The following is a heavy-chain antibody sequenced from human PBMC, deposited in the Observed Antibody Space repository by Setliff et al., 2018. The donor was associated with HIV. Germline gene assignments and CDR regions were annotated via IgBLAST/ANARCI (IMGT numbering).Heavy chain of an antibody. V-gene: IGHV4-39*01. J-gene: IGHJ4*02. Sequence: PSETLSLTCTVSGGSISSSSYYWGWIRQPPGKGLEWIGSIYYSGSTYYNPSLKSRVTISVDTSKNQFSLKLSSVTAADTAVYYCARGEKGSTVAARGDYFDYWGQGTLVTVSS. D-gene: IGHD6-6*01. CDR3: ARGEKGSTVAARGDYFDY. CDR1: GGSISSSSYY. CDR2: IYYSGST.